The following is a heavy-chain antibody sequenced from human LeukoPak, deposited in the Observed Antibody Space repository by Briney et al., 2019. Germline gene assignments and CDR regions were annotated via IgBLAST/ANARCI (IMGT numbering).Heavy chain of an antibody. CDR1: GGSFSGYY. V-gene: IGHV4-30-4*01. CDR2: IYYSGST. J-gene: IGHJ4*02. CDR3: ARGGGYSSSLGDY. D-gene: IGHD6-13*01. Sequence: KPSETLSLTCAVYGGSFSGYYWSWIRQPPGKGLEWVGYIYYSGSTYYNPSLKSRVTISVDTSKNQFSLKLSSVTAADTAVYYCARGGGYSSSLGDYWGQGTLVTVSS.